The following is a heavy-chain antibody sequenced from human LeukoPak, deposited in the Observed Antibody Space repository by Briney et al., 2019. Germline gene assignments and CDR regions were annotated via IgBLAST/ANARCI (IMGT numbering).Heavy chain of an antibody. V-gene: IGHV3-48*03. Sequence: PGGSLRLSCAAPGFTFSSYEMNWVRQAPGKGLEWVSYISSSGSTIYYADSVKGRFTISRDNSKNTLYLQMNSLRAEDTAVYYCAKFSRGSYGGHFDYWGQGTLVTVSS. D-gene: IGHD1-26*01. CDR3: AKFSRGSYGGHFDY. CDR1: GFTFSSYE. J-gene: IGHJ4*02. CDR2: ISSSGSTI.